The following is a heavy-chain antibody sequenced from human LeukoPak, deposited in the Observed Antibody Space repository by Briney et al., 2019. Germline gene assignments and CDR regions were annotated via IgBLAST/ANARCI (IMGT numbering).Heavy chain of an antibody. D-gene: IGHD1-14*01. J-gene: IGHJ4*02. Sequence: PGGSLRLSCAPSGFTLITNDMTWVRQAPGKGLEGVSVLYSDGNTKYADSVQGRFTISRENSKNTLYLEMNSLSPDDTAVYYCARGVEPLAANTLAYWGQGTLVTVSS. CDR2: LYSDGNT. CDR1: GFTLITND. V-gene: IGHV3-53*01. CDR3: ARGVEPLAANTLAY.